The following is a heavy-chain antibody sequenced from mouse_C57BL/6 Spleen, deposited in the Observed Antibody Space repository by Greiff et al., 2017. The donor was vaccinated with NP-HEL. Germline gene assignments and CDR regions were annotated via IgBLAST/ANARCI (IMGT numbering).Heavy chain of an antibody. CDR1: GYSITSGYD. J-gene: IGHJ3*01. Sequence: EVKLMESGPGMVKPSQSLSLTCTVTGYSITSGYDWHWIRHFPGNKLEWMGYISYSGSTNYNPSLKSRISITHDTSKNHFFLKLNSVTTEDTATYYCARDDYYDYDGASWFAYWGQGTLVTVSA. CDR2: ISYSGST. V-gene: IGHV3-1*01. D-gene: IGHD2-4*01. CDR3: ARDDYYDYDGASWFAY.